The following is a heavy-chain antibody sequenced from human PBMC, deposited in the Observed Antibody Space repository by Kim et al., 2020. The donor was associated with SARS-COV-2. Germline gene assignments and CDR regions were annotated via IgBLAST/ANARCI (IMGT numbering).Heavy chain of an antibody. CDR1: GFTISSSW. Sequence: GGSLRLSCSASGFTISSSWMTWVRQAPGKGLEWVGNINQDGSEQYYVGSVRGRFTISRDNTKNSLYLQMESLRAEDTAVYYCARKASWGQVTLVTFSS. CDR2: INQDGSEQ. CDR3: ARKAS. V-gene: IGHV3-7*01. J-gene: IGHJ5*01.